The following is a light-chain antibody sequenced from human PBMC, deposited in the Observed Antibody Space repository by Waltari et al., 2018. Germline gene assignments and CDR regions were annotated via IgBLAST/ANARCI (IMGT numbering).Light chain of an antibody. CDR1: NIGSYS. CDR3: HVWHAHFDPGV. V-gene: IGLV3-21*04. CDR2: YDS. Sequence: SYVLTQPPSVSVAPGETASITCGGDNIGSYSGHGYQQKPGQAPLLTIFYDSDRPSGIPARFSGSNSGNTATLTITSVEAGDEARYYCHVWHAHFDPGVFGTGTEVTVL. J-gene: IGLJ1*01.